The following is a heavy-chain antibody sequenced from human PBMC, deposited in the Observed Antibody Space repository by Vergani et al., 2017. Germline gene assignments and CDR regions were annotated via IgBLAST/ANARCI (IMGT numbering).Heavy chain of an antibody. CDR1: GFTFSSYS. CDR3: ARASIVVVKLFDY. D-gene: IGHD3-22*01. V-gene: IGHV3-48*04. CDR2: ISSSSSTI. J-gene: IGHJ4*02. Sequence: EVQLVESGGGLVQPGGSLRLSCAASGFTFSSYSMNWVRQAPGKGLEWVSYISSSSSTIYYADSVKGRFTISRDNAKNYLSLQMNSLRAEDTAVYYCARASIVVVKLFDYWGQGTLVTVSS.